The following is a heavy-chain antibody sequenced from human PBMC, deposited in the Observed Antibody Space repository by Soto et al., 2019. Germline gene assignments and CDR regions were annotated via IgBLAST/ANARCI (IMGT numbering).Heavy chain of an antibody. CDR2: IYQSGNT. Sequence: NGLEWIGEIYQSGNTNYNSSLKSRVTISIDKSRNEFSLNVRSVTAADTAVYYCARVMGVASGGPLAYWGQGALVSVSS. CDR3: ARVMGVASGGPLAY. J-gene: IGHJ4*02. V-gene: IGHV4-4*02. D-gene: IGHD2-15*01.